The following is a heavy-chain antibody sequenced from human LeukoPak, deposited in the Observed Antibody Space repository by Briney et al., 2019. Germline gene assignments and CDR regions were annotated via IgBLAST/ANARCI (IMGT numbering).Heavy chain of an antibody. Sequence: SVKVSCKGSGGTFSSYANSWVRQAPGQGLEWVGGLIPIFGTANYAQKFQGRVTITADKSTSTAYMELSSLRSEDTAVYYCARDLRYSSGWSASGMDVWGKGTPVTISS. V-gene: IGHV1-69*06. CDR1: GGTFSSYA. D-gene: IGHD6-19*01. J-gene: IGHJ6*03. CDR3: ARDLRYSSGWSASGMDV. CDR2: LIPIFGTA.